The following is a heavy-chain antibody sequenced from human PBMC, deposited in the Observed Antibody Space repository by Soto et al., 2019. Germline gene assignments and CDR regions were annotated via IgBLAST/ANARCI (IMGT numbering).Heavy chain of an antibody. Sequence: SETLSLTCTVSGDSISGYSWSWIRQPPGKGLEWIGYLSYSESTTSTPSLKSRVTISVDTSKNQFSLELSSVTAADTAVYFCARDGGTYLTRYFDSWGQGDLVPVSS. D-gene: IGHD3-10*01. V-gene: IGHV4-59*01. CDR3: ARDGGTYLTRYFDS. CDR2: LSYSEST. J-gene: IGHJ4*02. CDR1: GDSISGYS.